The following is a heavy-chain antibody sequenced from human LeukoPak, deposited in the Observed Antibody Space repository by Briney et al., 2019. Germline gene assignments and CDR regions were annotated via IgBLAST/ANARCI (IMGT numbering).Heavy chain of an antibody. CDR2: ISSSSSYI. D-gene: IGHD3-3*01. CDR3: ARESVENYDFWSGYLPHWFDP. J-gene: IGHJ5*02. V-gene: IGHV3-21*01. Sequence: GGSLRLSCAASGFTFSSYSMTWVRQAPGKGLEWVSSISSSSSYIYYADSVKGRFTISRDNAKNSLYLQMNSLRAEDTAVYYCARESVENYDFWSGYLPHWFDPWGQGTLVTVSS. CDR1: GFTFSSYS.